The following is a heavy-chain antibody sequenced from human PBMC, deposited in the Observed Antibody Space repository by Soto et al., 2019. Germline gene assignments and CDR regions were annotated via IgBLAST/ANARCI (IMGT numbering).Heavy chain of an antibody. CDR1: GGSIRSSNW. D-gene: IGHD2-2*01. CDR2: IYHSGST. Sequence: HVQLQDSGPGLVKPSGTLSLTCAISGGSIRSSNWWSWVRQPPGKGPERIGEIYHSGSTNYHPSRQMRVTLSGDKSKNQFSLKLSSVTAADTAVYYCARESSLGDCSSNSCYDTVYWCQGTPVTVSS. J-gene: IGHJ4*02. V-gene: IGHV4-4*02. CDR3: ARESSLGDCSSNSCYDTVY.